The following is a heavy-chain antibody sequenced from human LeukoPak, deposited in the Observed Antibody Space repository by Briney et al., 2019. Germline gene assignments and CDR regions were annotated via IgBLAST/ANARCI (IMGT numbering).Heavy chain of an antibody. D-gene: IGHD5-12*01. J-gene: IGHJ6*02. CDR2: ISSSGSTI. V-gene: IGHV3-48*03. Sequence: PGGSLRLSCAASGFTFSSYEMNWVRQAPGKGLEWVSYISSSGSTIYYADSVKGRFTISRDNAKNSLYLQMNSLRAEDTAVYYCARDGVVGGYDHPSYYYYGMDVWGQGTTVTVSS. CDR1: GFTFSSYE. CDR3: ARDGVVGGYDHPSYYYYGMDV.